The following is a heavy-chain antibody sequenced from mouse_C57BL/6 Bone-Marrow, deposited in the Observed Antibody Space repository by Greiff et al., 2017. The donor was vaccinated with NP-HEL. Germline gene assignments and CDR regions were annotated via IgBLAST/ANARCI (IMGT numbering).Heavy chain of an antibody. V-gene: IGHV5-9-1*02. J-gene: IGHJ4*01. Sequence: EVKLMESGEGLVKPGGSLKLSCAASGFTFSSYAMSWVRQTPEKRLEWVAYISSGGDYIYYADTVKGRFTISRDNARNTLYLQMSSLKSEDTAMYYCTREGIVRGLMDYWGQGTSVTVSS. CDR3: TREGIVRGLMDY. CDR1: GFTFSSYA. D-gene: IGHD2-5*01. CDR2: ISSGGDYI.